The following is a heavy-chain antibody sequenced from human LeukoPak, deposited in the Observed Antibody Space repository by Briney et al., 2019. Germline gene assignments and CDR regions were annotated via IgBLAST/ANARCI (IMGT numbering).Heavy chain of an antibody. Sequence: ASVKVSCKASGYTFTSYYMHWVRQAPGQGLEWMGIINPSGGSTSYAQKFQGRVTMTRDTSTSTVYMELSSLRSEDTAVYYCASRTRPDVGAFDIWGQGTMVTVSS. V-gene: IGHV1-46*01. CDR2: INPSGGST. CDR1: GYTFTSYY. J-gene: IGHJ3*02. D-gene: IGHD6-6*01. CDR3: ASRTRPDVGAFDI.